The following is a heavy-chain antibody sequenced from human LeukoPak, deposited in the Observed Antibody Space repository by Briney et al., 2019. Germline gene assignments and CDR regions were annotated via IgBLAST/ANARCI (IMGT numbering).Heavy chain of an antibody. CDR3: ARLNGFSHWFDP. D-gene: IGHD2-8*01. CDR1: GYSFTSYW. Sequence: GESLKISCKGSGYSFTSYWIAWVRQMPGKGLEWMGIIYPGDSDTKYSPSFQGQVTISADKSINTAYLQWGSLKASDTAMYYCARLNGFSHWFDPWGQGTLVTVSS. J-gene: IGHJ5*02. CDR2: IYPGDSDT. V-gene: IGHV5-51*01.